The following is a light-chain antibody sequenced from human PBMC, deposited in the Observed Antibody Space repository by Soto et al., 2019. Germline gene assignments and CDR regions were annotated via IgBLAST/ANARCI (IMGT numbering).Light chain of an antibody. V-gene: IGLV2-8*01. Sequence: QSALTQPPSASGCPGQSVTISCTGTNSDVGGYNYVSWYQQHPGKAPKLMIYELSKRPSGVPDRFSGSKSGNTASLTVSGLQAEDEADYYCSSYAGSNNFVVFGGGTKLT. CDR2: ELS. CDR3: SSYAGSNNFVV. J-gene: IGLJ2*01. CDR1: NSDVGGYNY.